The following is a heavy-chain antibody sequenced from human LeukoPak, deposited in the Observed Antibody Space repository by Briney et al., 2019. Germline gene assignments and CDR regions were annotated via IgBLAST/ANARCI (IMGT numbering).Heavy chain of an antibody. CDR3: ARGGSYYDY. J-gene: IGHJ4*02. CDR2: IYISGST. D-gene: IGHD3-16*01. CDR1: GGSISNYY. V-gene: IGHV4-4*07. Sequence: SETLSLTCTVSGGSISNYYWSWIRQPAGKGLEWIGRIYISGSTDYNPSLKSRVTVSVDTSKNQFFLNLSSVTAADTAVYYCARGGSYYDYWGQGTLVTVSS.